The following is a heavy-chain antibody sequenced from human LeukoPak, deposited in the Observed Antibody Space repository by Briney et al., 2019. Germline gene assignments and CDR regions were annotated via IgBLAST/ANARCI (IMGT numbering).Heavy chain of an antibody. Sequence: GGSLRLSCAASGFTFSSYSMNWVRQAPGKGLEWVSSISSSSSYIYYTDSVKGRFTLSRDNAKKSLYLQMNSLRAEDTAVYYCARAPHPYCSGGNCIYFDYWGQGTLVTVSP. D-gene: IGHD2-15*01. CDR2: ISSSSSYI. CDR3: ARAPHPYCSGGNCIYFDY. CDR1: GFTFSSYS. V-gene: IGHV3-21*01. J-gene: IGHJ4*02.